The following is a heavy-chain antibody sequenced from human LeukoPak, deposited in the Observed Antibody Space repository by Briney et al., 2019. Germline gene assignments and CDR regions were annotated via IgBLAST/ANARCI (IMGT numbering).Heavy chain of an antibody. J-gene: IGHJ5*02. CDR1: GGSISGSNYY. CDR3: AKSLYGSGSYYNWFDP. Sequence: SETLSLTCTVSGGSISGSNYYWGWIRQPPGKGLEWIGSIYYSGSTNYNPSLKRRVTMSLDTSKNQFSLKLSSVTAADTAVYYCAKSLYGSGSYYNWFDPWGQGTLVTVSS. V-gene: IGHV4-39*07. D-gene: IGHD3-10*01. CDR2: IYYSGST.